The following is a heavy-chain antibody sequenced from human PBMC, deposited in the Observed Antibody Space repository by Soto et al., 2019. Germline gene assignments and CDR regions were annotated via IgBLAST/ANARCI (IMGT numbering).Heavy chain of an antibody. D-gene: IGHD2-8*02. V-gene: IGHV4-30-4*01. CDR2: IYYSGST. CDR1: GGSISSGDYY. Sequence: QVQLQESGPGLVKPSQTLSLTCTVSGGSISSGDYYWSWIRQPPGKGLEWIGYIYYSGSTYYNPCLNSRVTISVDTSKNQFSLKLSSVTAADTAVYYCARSWSGYYYYGMDVWGQGTTVTVSS. J-gene: IGHJ6*02. CDR3: ARSWSGYYYYGMDV.